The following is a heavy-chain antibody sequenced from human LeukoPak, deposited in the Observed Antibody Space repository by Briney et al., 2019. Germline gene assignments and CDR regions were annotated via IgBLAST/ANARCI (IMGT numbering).Heavy chain of an antibody. CDR2: IYHSGST. Sequence: SETLSLTCAVSGGSISSSNWWSWVRQPPGKGLEWIGEIYHSGSTNYNPSLKSRVTISVDKSKNQFSLNLSSVTAADTAVYYCARVLPLFDWLLRENRGNWFDPWGQGTLVTVSS. J-gene: IGHJ5*02. CDR1: GGSISSSNW. D-gene: IGHD3-9*01. V-gene: IGHV4-4*02. CDR3: ARVLPLFDWLLRENRGNWFDP.